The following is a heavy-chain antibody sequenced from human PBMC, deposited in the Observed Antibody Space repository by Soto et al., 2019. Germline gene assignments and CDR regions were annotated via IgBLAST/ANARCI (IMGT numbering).Heavy chain of an antibody. J-gene: IGHJ6*02. CDR1: GGSISSGGYY. V-gene: IGHV4-31*03. D-gene: IGHD6-6*01. CDR2: IYYSGST. CDR3: ARYRPDSSSVLDV. Sequence: SETLSLTCTVSGGSISSGGYYWSWIRQHPGKGLEWIGYIYYSGSTYYNPSLKSRVTISVDTSKNQFSLKLSSVTAADTAVYYCARYRPDSSSVLDVWGQGTTVTVSS.